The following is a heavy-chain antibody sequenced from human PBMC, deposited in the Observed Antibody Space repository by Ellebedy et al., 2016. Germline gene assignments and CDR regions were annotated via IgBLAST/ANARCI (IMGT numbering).Heavy chain of an antibody. J-gene: IGHJ4*02. CDR2: ISGSSRTI. CDR3: ARGDDCSGGTCYRGPFDY. Sequence: GGSLRLSCTASGFTFSSYSVNWVRQAPGKGLEWVSYISGSSRTIYYAASVKGRFTVSRDNAKNSLYLQMNALRAEDTAVYYCARGDDCSGGTCYRGPFDYWGQGTLVTVSS. D-gene: IGHD2-15*01. CDR1: GFTFSSYS. V-gene: IGHV3-48*04.